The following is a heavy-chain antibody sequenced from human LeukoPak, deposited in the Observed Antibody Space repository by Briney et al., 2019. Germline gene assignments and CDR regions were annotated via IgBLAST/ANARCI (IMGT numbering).Heavy chain of an antibody. CDR3: TRGQLYPYGPEFDF. J-gene: IGHJ4*02. V-gene: IGHV3-49*03. CDR2: IRAKTHDGTA. D-gene: IGHD3-10*01. Sequence: PGGSLRLSCTASGFDFGDYNMNWFRQAPAKGLEWVGYIRAKTHDGTADYAASVKDRFTISRDDSKSIAYLQMTGLDSEDTAVYYCTRGQLYPYGPEFDFWGQGTLVTVSS. CDR1: GFDFGDYN.